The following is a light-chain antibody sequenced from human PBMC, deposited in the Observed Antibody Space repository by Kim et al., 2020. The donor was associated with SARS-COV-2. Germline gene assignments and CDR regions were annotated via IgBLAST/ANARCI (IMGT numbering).Light chain of an antibody. CDR1: QSIITS. Sequence: FSPGERATLSCRASQSIITSLAWYQQKPGQAPSLVMYDASTRASGVPARFSGSGSGTDFTLTISSLEAEDFAVYFCQQRSNWPITFGEGTRLDIK. J-gene: IGKJ5*01. CDR3: QQRSNWPIT. V-gene: IGKV3-11*01. CDR2: DAS.